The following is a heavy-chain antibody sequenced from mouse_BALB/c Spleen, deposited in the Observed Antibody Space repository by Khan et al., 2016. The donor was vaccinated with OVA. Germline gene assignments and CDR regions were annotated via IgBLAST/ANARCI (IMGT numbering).Heavy chain of an antibody. D-gene: IGHD1-1*01. CDR1: GYTFTNYV. CDR2: IHPLSYDN. J-gene: IGHJ3*01. CDR3: GRPLYYYGSSYEGFAY. V-gene: IGHV1S136*01. Sequence: VQLQQSGPELVKPGASVKMSCKASGYTFTNYVMHWVKQKPGQGLEWIGYIHPLSYDNKDNEKFKGKAPLTSDKSSSTAYLELSSLASKDSAVYYCGRPLYYYGSSYEGFAYWGQGTLVTVSA.